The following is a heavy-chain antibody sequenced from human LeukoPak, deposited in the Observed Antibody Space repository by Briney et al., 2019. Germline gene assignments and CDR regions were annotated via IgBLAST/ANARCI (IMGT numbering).Heavy chain of an antibody. CDR2: IRNKTNSYAT. CDR3: ARADWFSFDY. V-gene: IGHV3-72*01. CDR1: GFTFSDHY. D-gene: IGHD3-9*01. Sequence: GGSLGFSCAASGFTFSDHYMDWVRQAPGRGLEWVGRIRNKTNSYATENAASVKGRFTISRDDSKKSLFLQMNSLKTEDTAVYYCARADWFSFDYWGQGTLVTVSS. J-gene: IGHJ4*02.